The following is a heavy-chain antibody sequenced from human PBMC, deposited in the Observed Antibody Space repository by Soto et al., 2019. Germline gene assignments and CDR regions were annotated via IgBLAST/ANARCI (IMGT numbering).Heavy chain of an antibody. CDR3: AKDISYDFWSGYDY. J-gene: IGHJ4*02. CDR2: ISWNSGSI. D-gene: IGHD3-3*01. CDR1: GFTFDDYA. Sequence: GGSLRLSCAASGFTFDDYAMHWVRQAPGKGLEWVSGISWNSGSIGYADSVKGRFTISRDNAKNSLYLQMNSLRAEDTALYYCAKDISYDFWSGYDYWGQGTLVTVSS. V-gene: IGHV3-9*01.